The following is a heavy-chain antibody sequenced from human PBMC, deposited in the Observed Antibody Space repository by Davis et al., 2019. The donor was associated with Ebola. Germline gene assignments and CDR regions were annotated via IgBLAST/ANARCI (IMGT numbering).Heavy chain of an antibody. CDR2: ISYDGSNK. J-gene: IGHJ3*02. D-gene: IGHD2-2*01. CDR3: AKGDCSSTSCTQNDAFDI. Sequence: PGGSLRLSCAASGFTFSSYGMHWVRQAPGKGLEWVAVISYDGSNKYYADSVKGRFTISRDNSKNTLYLQMNSLRAEDTAVYYCAKGDCSSTSCTQNDAFDIWGQGTMVTVSS. V-gene: IGHV3-30*18. CDR1: GFTFSSYG.